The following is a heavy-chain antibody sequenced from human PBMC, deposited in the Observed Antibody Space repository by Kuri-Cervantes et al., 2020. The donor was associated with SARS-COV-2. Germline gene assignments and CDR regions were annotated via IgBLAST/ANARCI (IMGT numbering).Heavy chain of an antibody. CDR1: GGTFGSYA. CDR3: ARTPLYCSSTSCYTEAFDY. J-gene: IGHJ4*02. V-gene: IGHV1-2*02. D-gene: IGHD2-2*02. Sequence: ASVKVSCKASGGTFGSYAISWVRQAPGQGLEWMGWINPNSGGTNYAQKFQGRVTMTRDTSISTAYMELSRLRSDDTAVYYCARTPLYCSSTSCYTEAFDYWGQGTLVTVSS. CDR2: INPNSGGT.